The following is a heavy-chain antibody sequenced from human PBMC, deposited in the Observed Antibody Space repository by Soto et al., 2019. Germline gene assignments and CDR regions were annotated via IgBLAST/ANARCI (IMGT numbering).Heavy chain of an antibody. J-gene: IGHJ5*02. CDR1: GGSISSGGYY. D-gene: IGHD3-10*01. Sequence: SSETLSLTCTVSGGSISSGGYYWSWIRQHPGKGLEWIGYIYYSGSTYYNPSLKSRVTISVDTSKNQFSLKLSSVTAADTAVYYCARLGGFKYGSGPGPNWFDPWGQGTLVTVSS. CDR3: ARLGGFKYGSGPGPNWFDP. CDR2: IYYSGST. V-gene: IGHV4-31*03.